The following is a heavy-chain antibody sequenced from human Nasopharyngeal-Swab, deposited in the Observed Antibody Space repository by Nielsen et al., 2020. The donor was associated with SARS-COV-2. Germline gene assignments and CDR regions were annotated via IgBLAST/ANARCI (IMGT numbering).Heavy chain of an antibody. CDR2: IWYDGSNK. Sequence: GGYLRLSCAASGFTFSSYGMHWVRQAPGKGLEWVAVIWYDGSNKYYADSVKGRFTISRDNSKNTLYLQMNSLRAEDTAVYYCARGCSSTSCYRSDGMDVWGQGTTVTVSS. CDR1: GFTFSSYG. J-gene: IGHJ6*02. D-gene: IGHD2-2*01. V-gene: IGHV3-33*01. CDR3: ARGCSSTSCYRSDGMDV.